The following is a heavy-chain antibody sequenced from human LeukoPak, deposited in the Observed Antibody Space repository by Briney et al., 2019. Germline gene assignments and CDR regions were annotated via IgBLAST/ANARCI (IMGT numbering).Heavy chain of an antibody. CDR2: IGQDGSQK. Sequence: GGSLRLSCAASGFTFSRFWMSWVRQAPGKGLEWVANIGQDGSQKEYVDTMKGRFTISRDNAKNSLHLEMNSLRGEDTAVYYCARRVTVREDYFDYWGQGTLVTVSS. V-gene: IGHV3-7*05. CDR3: ARRVTVREDYFDY. J-gene: IGHJ4*02. D-gene: IGHD4-17*01. CDR1: GFTFSRFW.